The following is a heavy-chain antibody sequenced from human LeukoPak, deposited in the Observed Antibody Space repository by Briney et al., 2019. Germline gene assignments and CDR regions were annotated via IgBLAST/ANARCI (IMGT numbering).Heavy chain of an antibody. Sequence: SQTLSLTCAISGDGVSSNSATWNWIRQSPSRGLEWLGRTYYKSKWYSDYAVSVKSRITIDPDTSRNQFSLHLNSVSPEDTALYYCARDPQSYNWYFDLWGRGTLVTVSS. J-gene: IGHJ2*01. V-gene: IGHV6-1*01. CDR1: GDGVSSNSAT. CDR2: TYYKSKWYS. CDR3: ARDPQSYNWYFDL. D-gene: IGHD1-14*01.